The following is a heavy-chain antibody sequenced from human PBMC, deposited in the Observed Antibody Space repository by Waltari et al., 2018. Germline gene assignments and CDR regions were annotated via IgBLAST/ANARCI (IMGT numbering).Heavy chain of an antibody. V-gene: IGHV4-38-2*02. D-gene: IGHD6-13*01. J-gene: IGHJ4*02. CDR1: GYSIRSGHH. CDR2: IDYSGST. Sequence: QVQLQESGPGLLRPSETLSLTCTVSGYSIRSGHHWGWIRQPPGKGLEWAGRIDYSGSTNNNPSLKSRVSISIDTSKNQFSLRLTSVTAADTAVYYCAREGYSTSLDYWGRGMLVTVSS. CDR3: AREGYSTSLDY.